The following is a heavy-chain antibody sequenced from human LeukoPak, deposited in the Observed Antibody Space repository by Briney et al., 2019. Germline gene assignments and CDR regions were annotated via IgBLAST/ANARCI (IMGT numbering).Heavy chain of an antibody. D-gene: IGHD3-16*02. CDR1: GGTFSSYA. J-gene: IGHJ5*02. CDR2: IIPIFGTA. CDR3: AREDYVWGSYRYSYNWFDP. Sequence: RASVKVSCKASGGTFSSYAISWVRQAPGQGLEWIGGIIPIFGTANYAQKFQGRVTITADESTSTAYMELSSLRSEDTAVYYCAREDYVWGSYRYSYNWFDPWGQGTLVTVSS. V-gene: IGHV1-69*13.